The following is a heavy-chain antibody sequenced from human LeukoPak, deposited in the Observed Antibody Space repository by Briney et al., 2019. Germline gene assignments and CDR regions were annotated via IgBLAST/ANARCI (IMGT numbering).Heavy chain of an antibody. J-gene: IGHJ3*02. V-gene: IGHV4-61*08. CDR1: GGSISSGGYY. CDR2: IYHSGST. D-gene: IGHD6-6*01. Sequence: PSETLSLTCTVSGGSISSGGYYWSWIRQPPGKGLEWIGYIYHSGSTNYNPSLKSRVTISVDTSKNQFSLKLSSVTAADTAVYYCARLKYSSLGVDAFDIWGQGTMVTVSS. CDR3: ARLKYSSLGVDAFDI.